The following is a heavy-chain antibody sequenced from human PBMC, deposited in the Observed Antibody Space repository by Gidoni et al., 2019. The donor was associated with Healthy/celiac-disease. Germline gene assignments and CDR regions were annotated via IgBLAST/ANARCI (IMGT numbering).Heavy chain of an antibody. D-gene: IGHD6-19*01. CDR2: ISYDGSNK. Sequence: QVQLVESGGGVVQPGRSLRLSCAASGFTFSRYGMHWVRQAPGKGLEWVAVISYDGSNKYYADSVKGRFTISRDNSKNTLYLQMNSLRAEDTAVYYCAKSGYSSGWYRPDDYWGQGTLVTVSS. V-gene: IGHV3-30*18. J-gene: IGHJ4*02. CDR1: GFTFSRYG. CDR3: AKSGYSSGWYRPDDY.